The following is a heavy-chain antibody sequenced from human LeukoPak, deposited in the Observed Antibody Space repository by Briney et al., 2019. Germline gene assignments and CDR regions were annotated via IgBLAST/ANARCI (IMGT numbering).Heavy chain of an antibody. CDR3: ARSNYHGSGSYPEV. Sequence: PGGSLRLSCAASGFTLSSYAMHWVRQAPGKGLEWVAVISYDGSNKYYADSVKGRFTISRDNSKSTLWLQMSSLRAEDTAVYYCARSNYHGSGSYPEVWGQGTTVTVSS. CDR2: ISYDGSNK. D-gene: IGHD3-10*01. V-gene: IGHV3-30*04. J-gene: IGHJ6*02. CDR1: GFTLSSYA.